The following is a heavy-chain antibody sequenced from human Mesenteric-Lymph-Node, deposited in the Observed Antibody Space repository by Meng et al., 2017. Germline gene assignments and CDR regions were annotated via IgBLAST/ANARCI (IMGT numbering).Heavy chain of an antibody. CDR1: GLTSSNFP. D-gene: IGHD2-21*01. Sequence: GESLKISCAASGLTSSNFPMSWVRQGPGKGLEWVSDISDSGDSTYYADSVKGRFTISRDNSKNTVYLQMNSLRADDTAVYYCATLRGGYCRSTDCWGQGTRVTVSS. J-gene: IGHJ4*02. CDR3: ATLRGGYCRSTDC. V-gene: IGHV3-23*01. CDR2: ISDSGDST.